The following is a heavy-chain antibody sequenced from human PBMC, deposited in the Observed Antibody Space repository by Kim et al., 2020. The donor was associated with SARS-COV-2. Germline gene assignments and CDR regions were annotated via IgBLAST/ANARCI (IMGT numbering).Heavy chain of an antibody. CDR1: GFTFSRYA. V-gene: IGHV3-23*01. D-gene: IGHD4-17*01. J-gene: IGHJ4*02. CDR2: ISGGGGRI. CDR3: AKDRGSDYGVQYDY. Sequence: GGSLRLSCVGSGFTFSRYAMSWVRQAPGKGLEWVSGISGGGGRIYYTDSVKGRFTISRDNSKNTLFLQLSSLRAEDTALYYCAKDRGSDYGVQYDYWGQGTRVTLSS.